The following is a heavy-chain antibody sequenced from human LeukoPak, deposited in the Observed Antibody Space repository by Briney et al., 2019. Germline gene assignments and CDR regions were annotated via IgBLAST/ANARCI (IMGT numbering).Heavy chain of an antibody. Sequence: SETLSLTCAVYGVSSSSSFKNNYWSWIRQPPGKGLEWIGEINHSGRTNNNPSLRNRVTMSVDMSKKQFSLKLSSVTAADTAVYYCARGWAGFGELLAFDIWGQGTMVTVSS. D-gene: IGHD3-10*01. CDR2: INHSGRT. CDR3: ARGWAGFGELLAFDI. V-gene: IGHV4-34*01. J-gene: IGHJ3*02. CDR1: GVSSSSSFKNNY.